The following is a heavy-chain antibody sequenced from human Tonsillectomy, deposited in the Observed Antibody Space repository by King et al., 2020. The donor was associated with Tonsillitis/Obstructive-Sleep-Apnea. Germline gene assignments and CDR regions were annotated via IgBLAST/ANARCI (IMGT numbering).Heavy chain of an antibody. D-gene: IGHD2-2*01. CDR3: AHRPVLGYCSSTSCYDNWFDP. Sequence: TLKESGPTLVKPTQTLTLTCTFSGFSLSTSRVGVDWIRQPPGKALDWLALIHWDDDKGYSPSLKSRLTITKDTPKNQVVLTMTNMDLVDTATYYCAHRPVLGYCSSTSCYDNWFDPWGQGTLVTVSS. J-gene: IGHJ5*02. V-gene: IGHV2-5*02. CDR2: IHWDDDK. CDR1: GFSLSTSRVG.